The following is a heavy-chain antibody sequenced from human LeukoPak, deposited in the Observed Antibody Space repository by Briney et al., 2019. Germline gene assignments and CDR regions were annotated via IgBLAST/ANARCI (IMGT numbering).Heavy chain of an antibody. CDR1: GGSISSCY. D-gene: IGHD2-15*01. Sequence: PSETLSLTCTVSGGSISSCYWSWIRQPPGKGLECIGYIYYSGSTNYNPSLKSRVTISADMSKNQFSLKLSSVTAADTAVYYCARSPPYCGGGSCYDYWGQGTLVTVSS. V-gene: IGHV4-59*01. J-gene: IGHJ4*02. CDR3: ARSPPYCGGGSCYDY. CDR2: IYYSGST.